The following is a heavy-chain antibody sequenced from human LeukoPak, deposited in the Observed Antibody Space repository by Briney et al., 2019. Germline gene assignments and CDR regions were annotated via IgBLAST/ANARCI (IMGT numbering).Heavy chain of an antibody. D-gene: IGHD5-12*01. CDR3: ARDTGAAISTFDV. CDR1: GDSVSSNIAT. J-gene: IGHJ3*01. Sequence: SQTLSLTCAISGDSVSSNIATWNWIRQSPSGGLEWLGRTYYRSKWYNDYAVSVKSRITINPDTSKNQFSLQLNSVTPEDTAVYFRARDTGAAISTFDVWGQGTMVTVSS. V-gene: IGHV6-1*01. CDR2: TYYRSKWYN.